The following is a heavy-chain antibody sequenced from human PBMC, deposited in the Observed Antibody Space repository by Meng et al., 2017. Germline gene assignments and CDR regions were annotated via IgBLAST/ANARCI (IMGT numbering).Heavy chain of an antibody. D-gene: IGHD1-26*01. CDR3: VRDVRGTYFEY. V-gene: IGHV6-1*01. CDR2: TYYTSKWYN. Sequence: HVQLQHSGPGRVNPSQTLPLPCPISGDSVSSNSAAWTWIRQSPSRGLEWLGRTYYTSKWYNDYAVSVKSRITINQETSKKHFSLQLNSVTPEDMAEYYCVRDVRGTYFEYWGQGTLVTVSS. J-gene: IGHJ4*02. CDR1: GDSVSSNSAA.